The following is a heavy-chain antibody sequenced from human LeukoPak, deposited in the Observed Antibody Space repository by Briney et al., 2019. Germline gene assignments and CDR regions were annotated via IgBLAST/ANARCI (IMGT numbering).Heavy chain of an antibody. Sequence: ASVKVSCKASGGAFSSYAISWVRQAPGQGLEWMGGIVPIFGTANYAQKFQGRVTITTDESTSTAYMELSSLRSEDTAVYYCARTIAPILRFLEWSKRHDAFDIWGQGTMVTVSS. V-gene: IGHV1-69*05. CDR1: GGAFSSYA. CDR2: IVPIFGTA. CDR3: ARTIAPILRFLEWSKRHDAFDI. J-gene: IGHJ3*02. D-gene: IGHD3-3*01.